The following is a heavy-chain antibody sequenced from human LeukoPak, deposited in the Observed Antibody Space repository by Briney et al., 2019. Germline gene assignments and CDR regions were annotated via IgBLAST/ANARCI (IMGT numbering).Heavy chain of an antibody. D-gene: IGHD3-10*01. J-gene: IGHJ4*02. V-gene: IGHV4-31*03. CDR2: IYYSGST. CDR1: GGSISDAAYY. CDR3: ARGSLRGPYYFDY. Sequence: SQTLSLTCTVSGGSISDAAYYWSWIRQHPGEGLKWIGYIYYSGSTSYNPSLKSRVTISVDTSKNQFSLKLTSVTAADTAVYYCARGSLRGPYYFDYWGQGTLVTVSS.